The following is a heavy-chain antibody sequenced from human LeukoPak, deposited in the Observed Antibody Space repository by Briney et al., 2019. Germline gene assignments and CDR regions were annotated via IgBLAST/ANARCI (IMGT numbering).Heavy chain of an antibody. Sequence: GGSLRLSCAASGFTFSSYGMHWVRQAPGKGLEWVAVIWYDGSNKYYADSVKGRFTISRDNSKNTLYLQMNSLRAEDTAVYYCARGDGLDAFDIWGQGSMVTVSS. CDR2: IWYDGSNK. V-gene: IGHV3-33*01. J-gene: IGHJ3*02. CDR3: ARGDGLDAFDI. CDR1: GFTFSSYG. D-gene: IGHD2-21*02.